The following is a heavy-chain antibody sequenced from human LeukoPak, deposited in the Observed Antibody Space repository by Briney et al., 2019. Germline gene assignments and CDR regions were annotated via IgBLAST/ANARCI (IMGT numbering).Heavy chain of an antibody. J-gene: IGHJ5*02. CDR2: ISSSGSTI. D-gene: IGHD1-1*01. CDR1: GFTFSGYW. Sequence: GGSLRLSCAASGFTFSGYWMSWVRQAPGKGLEWVSYISSSGSTIYYADSVKGRFTISRDNAKNSLYLQMNSLRAEDTVVYYCARDSKVEPPLWNWFDPWGQGTLVTVSS. V-gene: IGHV3-11*01. CDR3: ARDSKVEPPLWNWFDP.